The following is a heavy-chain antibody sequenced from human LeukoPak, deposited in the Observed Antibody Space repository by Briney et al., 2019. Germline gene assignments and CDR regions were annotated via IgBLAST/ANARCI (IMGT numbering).Heavy chain of an antibody. D-gene: IGHD6-19*01. J-gene: IGHJ4*02. CDR2: IYPGDSET. CDR3: ARFSSGFDY. Sequence: GESLKISFQGSGYSFTSNWIGRVRQMPGKGLEWMGIIYPGDSETRYSPSFQGQVTISADKSISTAYLQWSSLKASDTAMYYCARFSSGFDYWGQGTLVTVSS. V-gene: IGHV5-51*01. CDR1: GYSFTSNW.